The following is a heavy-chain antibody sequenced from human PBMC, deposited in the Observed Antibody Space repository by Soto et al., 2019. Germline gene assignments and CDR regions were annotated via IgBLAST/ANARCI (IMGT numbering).Heavy chain of an antibody. V-gene: IGHV4-39*01. J-gene: IGHJ3*02. CDR1: GGSISSSGYY. CDR3: ARHVRRRVAVGLGGAFDI. CDR2: IYYSGST. D-gene: IGHD6-19*01. Sequence: PSETLSLTCTVSGGSISSSGYYWGWIRQPPGKGLEWIGSIYYSGSTYYNPSLKSRVTISVDTSKNQFSLKLSSVTAADTAVYYCARHVRRRVAVGLGGAFDIWGKGQSSPSPQ.